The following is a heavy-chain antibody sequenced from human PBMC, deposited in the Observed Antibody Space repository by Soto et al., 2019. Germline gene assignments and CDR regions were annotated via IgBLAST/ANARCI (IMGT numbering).Heavy chain of an antibody. J-gene: IGHJ5*02. Sequence: PSEALSLPCIVSGASISSRSSYWGWILQPPGKGLEWVGTFYSGSTYNNPSLKSRVTISVDTSKNQFSLKLSSVAAEDTAIYYCATTRGIAVGGSFDHWGQGTLVTSPQ. D-gene: IGHD6-13*01. CDR3: ATTRGIAVGGSFDH. V-gene: IGHV4-39*01. CDR2: FYSGST. CDR1: GASISSRSSY.